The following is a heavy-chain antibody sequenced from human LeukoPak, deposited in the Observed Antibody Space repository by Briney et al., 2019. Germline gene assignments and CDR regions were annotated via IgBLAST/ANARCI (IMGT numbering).Heavy chain of an antibody. Sequence: PSETLSLTCTVSGSSISSYYWSWIRQPAGEGLEWIGRSHSSGSTNYNPSLKSRVTMSVDTSKNHVSLKLSSVTAADTAVFYCARGGNYGDSWGQGTLVTVSS. CDR2: SHSSGST. CDR1: GSSISSYY. D-gene: IGHD1-7*01. CDR3: ARGGNYGDS. V-gene: IGHV4-4*07. J-gene: IGHJ4*02.